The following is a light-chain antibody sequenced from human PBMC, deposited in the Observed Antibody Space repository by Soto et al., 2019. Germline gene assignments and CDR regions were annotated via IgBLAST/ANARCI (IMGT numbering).Light chain of an antibody. J-gene: IGKJ1*01. Sequence: EIVMTQSPATLSVSPGERATLSCRASQSVSSNLAWYRQKPGQAPRLLIYGASTRATGIPARFSGSGSGTXXXXXXXXXXXXXFAVYYCQQYNNWPPWTFGQGTKVEIK. CDR2: GAS. V-gene: IGKV3-15*01. CDR3: QQYNNWPPWT. CDR1: QSVSSN.